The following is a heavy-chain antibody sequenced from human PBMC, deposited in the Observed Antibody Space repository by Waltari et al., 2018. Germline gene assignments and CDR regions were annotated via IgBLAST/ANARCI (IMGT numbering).Heavy chain of an antibody. D-gene: IGHD3-10*01. CDR2: INHSGST. V-gene: IGHV4-34*01. CDR1: GGSFSGYY. CDR3: ARGGLYYYGSGSYVY. J-gene: IGHJ4*02. Sequence: QVQLQQWGAGLLKPSETLSLTCAVYGGSFSGYYWSWIRQPPGKGLDWIGEINHSGSTNYNPSLKSRVTISVDTSKNQFSLKLSSVTAADTAVYYCARGGLYYYGSGSYVYWGQGTLVTVSS.